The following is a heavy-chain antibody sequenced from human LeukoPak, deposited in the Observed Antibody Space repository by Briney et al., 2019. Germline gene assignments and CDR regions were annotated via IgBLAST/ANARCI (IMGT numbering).Heavy chain of an antibody. CDR2: ISWNSGSI. CDR1: GFTFSNYG. D-gene: IGHD3-16*01. V-gene: IGHV3-9*01. Sequence: GGSLRLSCVASGFTFSNYGMHWVRQAPGKGLEWVSGISWNSGSIGYADSVKGRFTISRDNAKNSLYLQMNSLRAEDTALYYCAKAQWGYGMDVWGQGTTVTVSS. CDR3: AKAQWGYGMDV. J-gene: IGHJ6*02.